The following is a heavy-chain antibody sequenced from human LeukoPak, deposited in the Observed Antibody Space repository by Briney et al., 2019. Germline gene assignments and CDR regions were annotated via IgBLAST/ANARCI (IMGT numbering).Heavy chain of an antibody. V-gene: IGHV3-11*04. Sequence: GGSLRLSFAAACSTVSTYYVSSVRQAPGKGLEWVSYISSSGSTIYYADSVKGRFTISRDNAKNSLYLQMNSLRAEDRAVSYCARQHNWNDGTFEYWGQGTLVTVSS. CDR2: ISSSGSTI. D-gene: IGHD1-1*01. J-gene: IGHJ4*02. CDR3: ARQHNWNDGTFEY. CDR1: CSTVSTYY.